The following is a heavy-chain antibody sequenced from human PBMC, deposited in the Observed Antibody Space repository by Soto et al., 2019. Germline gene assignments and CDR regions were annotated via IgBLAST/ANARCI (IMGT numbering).Heavy chain of an antibody. D-gene: IGHD3-3*01. CDR1: GYTFTSYG. J-gene: IGHJ4*02. V-gene: IGHV1-18*01. CDR2: ISAYNGNT. CDR3: ARITIFGVVFDY. Sequence: ASVKVSCKASGYTFTSYGISWVRQAPGQGLEWMGWISAYNGNTNYAQKLQGRVTMTTGTSTSTAYMELRSLRSDDTAVYYCARITIFGVVFDYWGQGTLVTVSS.